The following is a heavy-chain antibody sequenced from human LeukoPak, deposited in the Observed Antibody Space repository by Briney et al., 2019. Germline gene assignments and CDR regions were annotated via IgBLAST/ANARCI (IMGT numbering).Heavy chain of an antibody. J-gene: IGHJ4*02. CDR1: GFTFNTYA. CDR2: LATGASP. Sequence: GGSLRLSCAASGFTFNTYAMAWVRQAPGKGLEWVLSLATGASPAYAESVRGRLTLSRDNAKNTLSLQMDNLRAEDTAIYYCARQLGFCRAANCYFDFWGQGTLVAVSS. CDR3: ARQLGFCRAANCYFDF. D-gene: IGHD1-1*01. V-gene: IGHV3-23*01.